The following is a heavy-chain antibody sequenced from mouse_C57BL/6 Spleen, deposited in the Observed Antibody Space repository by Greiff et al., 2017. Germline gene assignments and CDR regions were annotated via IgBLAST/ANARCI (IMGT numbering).Heavy chain of an antibody. CDR2: ISYDGSN. Sequence: EVQRVESGPGLVKPSQSLSLTCSVTGYSITSGYYWNWIRQFPGNKLEWMGYISYDGSNNYNPSLKNRISITRDTSKNQFFLKLNSVTTEDTATYYCARGDHSSGPDYWGQGTTLTVSS. D-gene: IGHD3-2*02. CDR3: ARGDHSSGPDY. CDR1: GYSITSGYY. J-gene: IGHJ2*01. V-gene: IGHV3-6*01.